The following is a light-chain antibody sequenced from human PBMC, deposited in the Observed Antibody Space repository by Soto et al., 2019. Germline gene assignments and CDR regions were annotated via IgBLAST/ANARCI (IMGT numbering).Light chain of an antibody. V-gene: IGLV1-44*01. Sequence: QSVLTQPPSASGTPGQRVTISCSGSSSNIGRNTVNWYQQLPGTAPKLLIYSNNQRPSGVPDRFSGSKSGTSASLAISGLQSKDEADYYCAAWDDSLTGLVGFGGGTKVTDL. CDR2: SNN. J-gene: IGLJ2*01. CDR1: SSNIGRNT. CDR3: AAWDDSLTGLVG.